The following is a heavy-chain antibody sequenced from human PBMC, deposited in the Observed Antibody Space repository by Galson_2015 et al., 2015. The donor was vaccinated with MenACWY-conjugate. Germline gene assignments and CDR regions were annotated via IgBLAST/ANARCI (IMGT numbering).Heavy chain of an antibody. CDR1: GGTFSSYA. J-gene: IGHJ4*02. V-gene: IGHV1-69*04. CDR2: IIPILGIA. D-gene: IGHD5-24*01. CDR3: AGEPPRGATILQPDY. Sequence: SVKVSCKASGGTFSSYAISWVRQAPGQGLEWMGRIIPILGIANYAQKFQGRVTITADKSTSTAYMELSSLRSEDTAVYYCAGEPPRGATILQPDYWGQGTLVTVSS.